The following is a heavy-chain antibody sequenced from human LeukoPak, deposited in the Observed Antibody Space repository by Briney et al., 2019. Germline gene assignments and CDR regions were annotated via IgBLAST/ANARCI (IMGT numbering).Heavy chain of an antibody. J-gene: IGHJ6*02. CDR3: AKAVDTAMEYYSGMDV. Sequence: GGSLRLSCAASGFTFGDYTMHWVRQAPGKGLEWVSLISWDGGSTYYADSVKGRFTISRDNSKNSLYLQMNSLRTEDTALYYWAKAVDTAMEYYSGMDVGAQGTTVPVPS. D-gene: IGHD5-18*01. CDR1: GFTFGDYT. V-gene: IGHV3-43*01. CDR2: ISWDGGST.